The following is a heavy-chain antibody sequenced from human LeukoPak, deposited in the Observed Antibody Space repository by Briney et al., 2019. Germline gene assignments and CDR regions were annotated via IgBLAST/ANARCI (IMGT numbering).Heavy chain of an antibody. Sequence: PSETLSLTCTVSGGSISGYYWSWIRQPPGKGLEWIGYIHYSGNTNYNPSLKSRVTISVDTSKNQFSLNLSSVTAADTAVYYCARHGSGSYSYWGQGTLVTVSS. CDR3: ARHGSGSYSY. CDR2: IHYSGNT. CDR1: GGSISGYY. J-gene: IGHJ4*02. V-gene: IGHV4-59*08. D-gene: IGHD3-10*01.